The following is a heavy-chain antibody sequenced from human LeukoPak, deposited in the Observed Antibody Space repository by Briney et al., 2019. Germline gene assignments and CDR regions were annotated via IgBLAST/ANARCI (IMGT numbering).Heavy chain of an antibody. CDR3: KRRCGVVMTPFSDVCAFDF. Sequence: GESLKISCKASVYSFTSQWIGWVRQMPGKGLEWMGIIYPGDSETRYSPSFQGQVTISADKSISTAYLQWSGLKASDTAMYYCKRRCGVVMTPFSDVCAFDFWGQGTVVTVSS. D-gene: IGHD2-21*02. CDR2: IYPGDSET. V-gene: IGHV5-51*01. CDR1: VYSFTSQW. J-gene: IGHJ3*01.